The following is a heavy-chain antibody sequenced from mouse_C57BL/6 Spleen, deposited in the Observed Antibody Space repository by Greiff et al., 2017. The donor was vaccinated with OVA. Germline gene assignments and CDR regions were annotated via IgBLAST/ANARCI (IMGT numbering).Heavy chain of an antibody. V-gene: IGHV5-16*01. CDR1: GFTFSDYY. D-gene: IGHD2-3*01. J-gene: IGHJ2*01. CDR2: INYDGSST. CDR3: ARLGYYYIDY. Sequence: EVKLMESEGGLVQPGSSMKLSCTASGFTFSDYYMAWVRQVPEKGLEWVANINYDGSSTYYLDSLKSRFIISRDNAKNILYLQMSSLKSEDTATYYCARLGYYYIDYWGQGTTLTVSS.